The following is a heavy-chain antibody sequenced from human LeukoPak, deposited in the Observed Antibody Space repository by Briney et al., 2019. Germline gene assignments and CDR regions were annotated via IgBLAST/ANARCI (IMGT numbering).Heavy chain of an antibody. CDR3: ARRLWGYSSSSRGALDY. V-gene: IGHV4-34*01. D-gene: IGHD6-6*01. CDR1: GGSFSGYY. Sequence: SETLSLTCAVYGGSFSGYYWSWIRLPPGKGLEWIGEINHSGSTNYNPSLKSRVTISVDTSKNQFSLKLSSVTAADTAVYYCARRLWGYSSSSRGALDYWGQGTLVTVSS. J-gene: IGHJ4*02. CDR2: INHSGST.